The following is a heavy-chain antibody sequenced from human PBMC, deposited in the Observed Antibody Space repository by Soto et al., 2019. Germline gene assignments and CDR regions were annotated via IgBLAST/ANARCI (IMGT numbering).Heavy chain of an antibody. CDR3: ARVVTWDLLDWYFDL. J-gene: IGHJ2*01. D-gene: IGHD1-26*01. CDR1: GFTFSDYY. V-gene: IGHV3-72*01. Sequence: EVQLVESGGGLVQPGGPLRLSCAASGFTFSDYYMDWVRQAPGKGLEWVGRIRNKANSYTTEYAASVKGRFTISRDDSKNSLYLQLNSLKTEDTAVYYCARVVTWDLLDWYFDLWGRGTLVTVSS. CDR2: IRNKANSYTT.